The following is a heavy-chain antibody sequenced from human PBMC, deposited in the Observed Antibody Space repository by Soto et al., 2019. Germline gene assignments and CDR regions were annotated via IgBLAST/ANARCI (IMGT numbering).Heavy chain of an antibody. CDR1: RFTFNTYW. D-gene: IGHD6-19*01. Sequence: EVQLVESGGGVVQPGGSLRLSCAASRFTFNTYWMHWVRQAPGKGLVWVSRINSAGSSASYADSVKGRFTTSRDNAKNTLYLQMNSLRAEDTALYYCAKDGAVAGPGWFDPWGQGTLVTVSS. V-gene: IGHV3-74*01. CDR3: AKDGAVAGPGWFDP. CDR2: INSAGSSA. J-gene: IGHJ5*02.